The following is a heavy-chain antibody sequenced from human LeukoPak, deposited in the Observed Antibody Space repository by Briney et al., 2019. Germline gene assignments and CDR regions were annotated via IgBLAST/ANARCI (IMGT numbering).Heavy chain of an antibody. CDR3: ARGRDPRSYYYMDV. CDR1: GYTFTSYD. J-gene: IGHJ6*03. Sequence: ASVKVSCKASGYTFTSYDINWVRQATGQGLEWMGWMNPNSGNTGYAQKFQGRVTMTRNTSISTAYTELSSLRSEDTAVYYCARGRDPRSYYYMDVWGKGTTVTVSS. D-gene: IGHD2-21*02. V-gene: IGHV1-8*01. CDR2: MNPNSGNT.